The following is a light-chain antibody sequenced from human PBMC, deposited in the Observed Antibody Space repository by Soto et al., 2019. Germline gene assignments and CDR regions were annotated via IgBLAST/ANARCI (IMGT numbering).Light chain of an antibody. Sequence: HSVLTQPASVSGSPGQSITISCTGTSRDVGAYDYVSWYLRYPDKAPQLLIYYVDHRPSGVSSRFSGSKSGNTASLTISGLQAEDEGDYYCCSYADGSIYFFGTGTKLTVL. V-gene: IGLV2-14*03. CDR2: YVD. CDR3: CSYADGSIYF. J-gene: IGLJ1*01. CDR1: SRDVGAYDY.